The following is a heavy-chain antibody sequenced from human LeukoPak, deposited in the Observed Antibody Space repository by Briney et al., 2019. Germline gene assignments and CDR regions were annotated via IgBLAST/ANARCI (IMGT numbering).Heavy chain of an antibody. J-gene: IGHJ4*02. CDR3: AKSLRANWNFDR. D-gene: IGHD1-20*01. Sequence: GGSLRLSCAASGFTFSSYATSWVRQAPGKGLEWVSAISGSGGSTYYADSVKGRFTISRDNSKNTLFLQMNSLRAEDTAVYYCAKSLRANWNFDRWGQGTLVSVSS. CDR2: ISGSGGST. V-gene: IGHV3-23*01. CDR1: GFTFSSYA.